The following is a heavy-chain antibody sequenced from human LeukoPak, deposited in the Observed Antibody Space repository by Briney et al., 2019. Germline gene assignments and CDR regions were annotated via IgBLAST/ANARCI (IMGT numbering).Heavy chain of an antibody. V-gene: IGHV3-13*01. CDR2: IGTAGDT. Sequence: HTGVSLRLSCAASGFTFSDYDMHWVRQVTGKGLEWVSAIGTAGDTYYTGSVKGRFTISRENAKNSLYLQMNSLRAGDTAVYYCARVAKERVGGVYYFDYWGQGTLVTVSS. J-gene: IGHJ4*02. CDR1: GFTFSDYD. CDR3: ARVAKERVGGVYYFDY. D-gene: IGHD1-1*01.